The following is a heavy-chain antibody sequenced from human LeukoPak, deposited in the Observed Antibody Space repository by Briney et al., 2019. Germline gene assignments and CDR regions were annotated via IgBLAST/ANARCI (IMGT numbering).Heavy chain of an antibody. CDR3: AREWGRIAVAGGPGY. V-gene: IGHV3-33*01. CDR2: IWYDGQTK. J-gene: IGHJ4*02. Sequence: GGSLRLSCEASGFIFSNYGMHWVRQAPGKGLEWVALIWYDGQTKFYADSVKGRFTISRDNSGNTLFLHMTSLKVEDTAVYYCAREWGRIAVAGGPGYWGQGALVTVS. D-gene: IGHD6-19*01. CDR1: GFIFSNYG.